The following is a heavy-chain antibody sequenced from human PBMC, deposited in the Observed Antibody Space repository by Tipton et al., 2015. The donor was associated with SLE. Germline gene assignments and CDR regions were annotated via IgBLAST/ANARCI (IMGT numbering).Heavy chain of an antibody. CDR3: ARERTYGDYFYYYAVDV. CDR1: SDSINSDGFS. CDR2: IYHSGST. Sequence: TLSLTCTVSSDSINSDGFSWGWIRQHPGKGLEYIGYIYHSGSTHYNPSLKSRFTISLDTSKNQFSLKLSSVTAADTAVYYCARERTYGDYFYYYAVDVWGQGTTVTVSS. V-gene: IGHV4-31*03. D-gene: IGHD4-17*01. J-gene: IGHJ6*02.